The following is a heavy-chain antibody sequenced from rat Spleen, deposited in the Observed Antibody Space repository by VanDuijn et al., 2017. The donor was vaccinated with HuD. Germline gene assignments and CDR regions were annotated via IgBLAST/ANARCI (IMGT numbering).Heavy chain of an antibody. CDR3: TRHYYPGVTTNWFAY. CDR1: GFTFKNYG. V-gene: IGHV5-29*01. J-gene: IGHJ3*01. Sequence: EVQLVESGGGLVQPGRSLKVSCAASGFTFKNYGMAWVRQAPAKGLEWVAAISYDGITTYYRDSVRGRFTISSDNAKTTLYLQMDGLRSEDTATYYCTRHYYPGVTTNWFAYWGQGTLVTVSS. CDR2: ISYDGITT. D-gene: IGHD1-4*01.